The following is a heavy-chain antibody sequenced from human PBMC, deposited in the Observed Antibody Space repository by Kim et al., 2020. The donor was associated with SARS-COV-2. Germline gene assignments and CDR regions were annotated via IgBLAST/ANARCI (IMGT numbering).Heavy chain of an antibody. CDR2: ISAYSGKT. J-gene: IGHJ5*02. CDR3: AREITMGPVEDLRLDP. Sequence: ASVKVSCKASGYIFKYYSMTWVRQAPGHGLEWMGWISAYSGKTEYAQKFQDRVIMTTDTSTDTAYLELRSLRFDDTAVYYCAREITMGPVEDLRLDPWGQGTLVTVSP. D-gene: IGHD3-3*01. V-gene: IGHV1-18*04. CDR1: GYIFKYYS.